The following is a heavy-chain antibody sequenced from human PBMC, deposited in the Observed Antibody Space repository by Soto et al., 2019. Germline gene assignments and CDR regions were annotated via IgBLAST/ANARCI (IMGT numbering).Heavy chain of an antibody. CDR1: GGTFSSYR. CDR2: IVPIYRTA. J-gene: IGHJ4*02. Sequence: ASVKVSCKASGGTFSSYRINWVRQAPGQGLEWVGGIVPIYRTADYAQKFQGRVTITADESARTSYMGLRSLKSQDTAVYYCVRDSGAKLSSSWGQGTLVTVSS. V-gene: IGHV1-69*13. D-gene: IGHD6-13*01. CDR3: VRDSGAKLSSS.